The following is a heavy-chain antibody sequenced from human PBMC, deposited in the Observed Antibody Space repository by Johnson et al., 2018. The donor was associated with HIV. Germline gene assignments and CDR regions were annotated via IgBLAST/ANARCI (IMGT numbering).Heavy chain of an antibody. Sequence: QVQLVESGGGVVQPGRSLRLSCAASGFTFSSYAMHWVRQAPGKGLEWVAVISYDGSNKYYADSVKGRFTISRDNSKNTLYLQMNSLRAEDTAVYYCAKGIMNWDDDAFDIWGQGTGVTVS. D-gene: IGHD1-1*01. CDR3: AKGIMNWDDDAFDI. J-gene: IGHJ3*02. CDR1: GFTFSSYA. CDR2: ISYDGSNK. V-gene: IGHV3-30-3*01.